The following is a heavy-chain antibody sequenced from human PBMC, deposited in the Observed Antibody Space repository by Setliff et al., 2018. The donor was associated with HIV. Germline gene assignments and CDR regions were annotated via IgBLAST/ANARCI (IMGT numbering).Heavy chain of an antibody. CDR2: ISGSADST. D-gene: IGHD3-22*01. Sequence: GGSLRLSCAASGFIFSSYAMNWVRQAPGKGLEWVSAISGSADSTYYAHSVRGRFTISRDNSKNTLYLQMNSLRDEDTAVYYCVKGFPRRYLDSSGYYYFDYWGLGTLVTVSS. CDR1: GFIFSSYA. V-gene: IGHV3-23*01. CDR3: VKGFPRRYLDSSGYYYFDY. J-gene: IGHJ4*02.